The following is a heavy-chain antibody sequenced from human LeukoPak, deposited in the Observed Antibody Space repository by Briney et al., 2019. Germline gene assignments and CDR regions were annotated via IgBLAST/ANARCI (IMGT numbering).Heavy chain of an antibody. J-gene: IGHJ6*02. CDR2: IYHSGST. Sequence: MSSETLSLTCAVSGGSISSSNWWSWVRQPPGKGLEWIGEIYHSGSTNYNPSLKSRVTISVDKSKNQFSLKLSSVTAADTAVYYCARDRGDYVGYYGMDVWGQGTTVTVSS. CDR1: GGSISSSNW. V-gene: IGHV4-4*02. CDR3: ARDRGDYVGYYGMDV. D-gene: IGHD4-17*01.